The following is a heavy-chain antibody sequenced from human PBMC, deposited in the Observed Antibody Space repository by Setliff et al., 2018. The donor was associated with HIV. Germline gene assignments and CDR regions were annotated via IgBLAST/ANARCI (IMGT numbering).Heavy chain of an antibody. CDR1: GFTFSSYE. V-gene: IGHV3-48*03. CDR2: ISSSGSTI. CDR3: ARDSDVTSDAFDI. J-gene: IGHJ3*02. D-gene: IGHD4-17*01. Sequence: GGSLRLSCAASGFTFSSYEMNWVRQAPGKGLEWVSDISSSGSTIYYADSVKGRFTISRDNAKNSLYLQMNSLRAEDTAVYYCARDSDVTSDAFDIWGQGTMVTVSS.